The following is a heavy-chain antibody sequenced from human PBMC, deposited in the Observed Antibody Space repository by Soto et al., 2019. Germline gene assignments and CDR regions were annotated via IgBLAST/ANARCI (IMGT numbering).Heavy chain of an antibody. CDR2: IVPLLGTT. CDR1: VVTFSSYN. J-gene: IGHJ3*01. Sequence: QVQLVQSGAELKRPGSSVKFSCKASVVTFSSYNIHWVRQASGQGLEGMGRIVPLLGTTDHAHAFQDRARISADKSPSTADIELANMRSAQTPIYYCAGRFGVVPYGALEVWGQGTMRIVS. D-gene: IGHD3-3*01. V-gene: IGHV1-69*08. CDR3: AGRFGVVPYGALEV.